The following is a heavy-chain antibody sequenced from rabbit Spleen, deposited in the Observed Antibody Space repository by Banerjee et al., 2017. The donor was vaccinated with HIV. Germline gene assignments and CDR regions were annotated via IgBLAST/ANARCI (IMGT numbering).Heavy chain of an antibody. D-gene: IGHD8-1*01. CDR2: IGAGVSYTT. CDR3: ATNAAVISYLTL. Sequence: QSLEESGGDLVKPGASLTLTCTASGFSFSYSDYMCWVRQPPGKGPEWIACIGAGVSYTTYYATWAKGRFTISKTSSTTVTLQMTSLTAADTATYFCATNAAVISYLTLWGPGTLVTVS. J-gene: IGHJ4*01. V-gene: IGHV1S40*01. CDR1: GFSFSYSDY.